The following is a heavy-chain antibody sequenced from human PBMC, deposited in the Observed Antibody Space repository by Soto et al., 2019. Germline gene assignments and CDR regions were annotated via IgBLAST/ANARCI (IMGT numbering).Heavy chain of an antibody. D-gene: IGHD5-18*01. CDR2: IGYNGANT. CDR3: ASGYSYFDY. V-gene: IGHV3-23*01. CDR1: EFSFSNYA. J-gene: IGHJ4*02. Sequence: EVQLLESGGGFVQPGGSLRLSCAASEFSFSNYAMTWVRQAPGKGLEWVSTIGYNGANTYYADSVKGRFTISRDNAGSTVYLQMNSLRAGDTAVYYCASGYSYFDYWGQGSLVTVSS.